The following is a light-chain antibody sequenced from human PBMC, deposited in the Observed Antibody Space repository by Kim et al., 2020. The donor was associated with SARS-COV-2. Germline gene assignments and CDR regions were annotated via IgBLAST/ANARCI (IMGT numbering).Light chain of an antibody. Sequence: SPGERATLSCRASRSVSNKLAWYQQKPGQAPRLLFYLVSTRATGIPARFSGSGSGTDFTLTISSLQFEDVAVYYCQQYADWPPTTFGQGTKVDIK. CDR2: LVS. CDR3: QQYADWPPTT. J-gene: IGKJ1*01. CDR1: RSVSNK. V-gene: IGKV3-15*01.